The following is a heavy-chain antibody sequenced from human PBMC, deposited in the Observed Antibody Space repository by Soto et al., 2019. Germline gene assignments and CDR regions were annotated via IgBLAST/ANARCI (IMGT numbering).Heavy chain of an antibody. CDR2: ISGNGDTT. V-gene: IGHV3-64*01. CDR1: GFTFSNYA. J-gene: IGHJ6*02. Sequence: EVQLVESGGGLVQPGGSLRLSCVASGFTFSNYAMHWFRQAPGKGLECVSVISGNGDTTYYANSVKDRFTMSRDNSKNTLDIQMGSLRAYDTGVYYCATAWRADVWGQGTTVAVSS. CDR3: ATAWRADV.